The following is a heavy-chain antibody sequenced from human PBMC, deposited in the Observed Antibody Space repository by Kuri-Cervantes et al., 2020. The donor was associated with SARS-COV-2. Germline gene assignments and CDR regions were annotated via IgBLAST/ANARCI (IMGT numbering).Heavy chain of an antibody. D-gene: IGHD6-13*01. CDR3: AREWTLPYSPNWFDP. J-gene: IGHJ5*02. CDR1: GFTFNTYS. Sequence: GESLKISCAASGFTFNTYSMDWVRLAPGKGLEWVSSISSSSSYIYYADSVKGRFTISRDNAKNSLYLQMNSLRAEDTAVYYCAREWTLPYSPNWFDPWGQGTLVTVSS. V-gene: IGHV3-21*01. CDR2: ISSSSSYI.